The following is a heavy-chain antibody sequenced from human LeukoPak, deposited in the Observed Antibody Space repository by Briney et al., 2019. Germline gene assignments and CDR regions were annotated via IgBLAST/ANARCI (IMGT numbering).Heavy chain of an antibody. CDR1: GFSFSGSA. CDR2: IRNKANSHAT. D-gene: IGHD2-15*01. J-gene: IGHJ4*02. Sequence: GGSLKLSCAASGFSFSGSAMHWVRQASGKGLEWVGRIRNKANSHATAYAASVKGRFTISRDDSKNTAYLQMNSLKTEDTPVYYCTRQVLSCSGGCYVDDWGQGTLVTVSS. CDR3: TRQVLSCSGGCYVDD. V-gene: IGHV3-73*01.